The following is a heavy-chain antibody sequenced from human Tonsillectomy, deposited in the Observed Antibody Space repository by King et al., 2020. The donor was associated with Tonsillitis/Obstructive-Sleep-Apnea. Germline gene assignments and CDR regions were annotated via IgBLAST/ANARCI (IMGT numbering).Heavy chain of an antibody. J-gene: IGHJ4*02. CDR1: GYSFTNYW. CDR3: ARQQALAGTGLHYFDS. V-gene: IGHV5-51*01. Sequence: VQLVESGAEVKKPGESLKISCKGSGYSFTNYWIGWVRQMPGKGLEWMGIIYPGDSDTKYSPSFQGQVTISADKSISTAYLQWSSLQASDTAMYYCARQQALAGTGLHYFDSWGQGTLVTVSS. D-gene: IGHD6-19*01. CDR2: IYPGDSDT.